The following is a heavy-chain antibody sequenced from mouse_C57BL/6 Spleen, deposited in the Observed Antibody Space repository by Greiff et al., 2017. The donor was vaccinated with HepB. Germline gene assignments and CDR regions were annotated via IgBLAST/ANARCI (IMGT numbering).Heavy chain of an antibody. Sequence: EVKLEESGGGLVKPGGSLKLSCAASGFTFSDYGMHWVRQAPEKGLEWVAYISSGSSTIYYADTVKGRFTISRDNAKNTLFLQMTSLRAEDTAMYYGARPWWDVAGFAYWGQGTLVTVSA. V-gene: IGHV5-17*01. J-gene: IGHJ3*01. D-gene: IGHD1-1*02. CDR2: ISSGSSTI. CDR3: ARPWWDVAGFAY. CDR1: GFTFSDYG.